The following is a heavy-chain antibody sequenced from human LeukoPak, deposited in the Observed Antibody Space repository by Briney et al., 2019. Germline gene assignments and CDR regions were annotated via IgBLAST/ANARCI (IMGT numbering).Heavy chain of an antibody. V-gene: IGHV1-18*01. D-gene: IGHD2-21*02. CDR1: GGTFSSYA. Sequence: ASVKVSCKASGGTFSSYAISWVRQAPGQGLEWMGWISAYNGNTNYAQKLQGRVTMTTDTSTSTAYMELRSLRSDDTAVYYCARDLISNCGGDCYSDYFDYWGQGTLVTVSS. J-gene: IGHJ4*02. CDR2: ISAYNGNT. CDR3: ARDLISNCGGDCYSDYFDY.